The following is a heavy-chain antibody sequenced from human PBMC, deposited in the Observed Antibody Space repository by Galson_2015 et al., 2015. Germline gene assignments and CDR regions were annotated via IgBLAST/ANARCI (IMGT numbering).Heavy chain of an antibody. CDR2: ISYDGSDK. D-gene: IGHD6-19*01. J-gene: IGHJ4*02. CDR3: AREVPAGYYFDY. CDR1: GFTFSRCT. Sequence: SLRLSCAASGFTFSRCTIHWVRQAPGKGLEWVAVISYDGSDKKYADSVKGRFTLSRDNSKNTLYLQMSSLKIEDTAVYYCAREVPAGYYFDYWGQGTLVTVSS. V-gene: IGHV3-30*15.